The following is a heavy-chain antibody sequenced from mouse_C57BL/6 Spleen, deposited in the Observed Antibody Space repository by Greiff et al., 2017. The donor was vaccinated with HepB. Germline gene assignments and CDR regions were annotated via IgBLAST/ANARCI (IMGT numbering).Heavy chain of an antibody. D-gene: IGHD2-13*01. CDR2: IDPSDSYT. CDR3: ESNGDSAY. J-gene: IGHJ3*01. Sequence: QVQLQQSGAELVRPGTSVKLSCKASGYTFTSYWMHWVKQRPGQGLEWIGVIDPSDSYTNYNQKFKGKAPLTVDTSTSTAYMQLSSLTSEGSSVYYWESNGDSAYWGHRTLVTVSA. V-gene: IGHV1-59*01. CDR1: GYTFTSYW.